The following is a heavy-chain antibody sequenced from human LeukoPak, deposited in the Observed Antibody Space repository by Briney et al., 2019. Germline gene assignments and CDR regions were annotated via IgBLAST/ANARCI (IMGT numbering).Heavy chain of an antibody. CDR1: GFTFSSYS. Sequence: GGSLRLSCAASGFTFSSYSMNWVRQAPGKGLEWVSSISSSSSYIYYADSVKGRFTISRDNSKNTLYLQMNSLRAEDTAVYYCATPTKAYDSSGYYPDYWGQGTLVTVSS. CDR2: ISSSSSYI. J-gene: IGHJ4*02. D-gene: IGHD3-22*01. CDR3: ATPTKAYDSSGYYPDY. V-gene: IGHV3-21*01.